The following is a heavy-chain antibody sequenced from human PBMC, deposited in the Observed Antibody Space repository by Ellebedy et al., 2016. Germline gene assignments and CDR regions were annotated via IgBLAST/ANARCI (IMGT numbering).Heavy chain of an antibody. Sequence: GGSLRLSCAASGFTFSSYSMNWVRQAPGKGLEWVSAISGSGGSTYYADSVKGRFTISRDNSKNTLYLQMDSLKAEDTAVYFCARDLWELHFEYYFDYWGQGTLVTVSS. CDR2: ISGSGGST. CDR3: ARDLWELHFEYYFDY. CDR1: GFTFSSYS. D-gene: IGHD4-23*01. J-gene: IGHJ4*02. V-gene: IGHV3-23*01.